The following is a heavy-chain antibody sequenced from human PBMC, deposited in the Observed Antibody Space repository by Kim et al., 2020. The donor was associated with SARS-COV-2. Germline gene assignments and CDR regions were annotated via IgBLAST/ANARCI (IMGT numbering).Heavy chain of an antibody. Sequence: ASVKVSCKASGYTFTDYYIHWVRQAPGQGLEWMGVVNPSGGSPDYAQKFQGRVSMTRDTSTKTVYMELSSLRSEDTAVYYCAVPFVVVTASPFDYWGQGTLVTVSS. CDR1: GYTFTDYY. CDR2: VNPSGGSP. CDR3: AVPFVVVTASPFDY. V-gene: IGHV1-46*01. D-gene: IGHD2-21*02. J-gene: IGHJ4*02.